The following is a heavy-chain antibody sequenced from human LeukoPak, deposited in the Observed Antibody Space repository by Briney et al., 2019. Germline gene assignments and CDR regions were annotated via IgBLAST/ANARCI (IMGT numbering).Heavy chain of an antibody. D-gene: IGHD2/OR15-2a*01. V-gene: IGHV1-46*01. CDR1: GYTFTSYY. Sequence: GASVKVSCKAPGYTFTSYYMHWVRQAPGQGLEWMGIINPSGGSTSYAQKFQGRVTMTRDTSTSTVYMELSSLRSEDTAAYYCARASISTCFDYWGQGTLVTVSS. CDR2: INPSGGST. CDR3: ARASISTCFDY. J-gene: IGHJ4*02.